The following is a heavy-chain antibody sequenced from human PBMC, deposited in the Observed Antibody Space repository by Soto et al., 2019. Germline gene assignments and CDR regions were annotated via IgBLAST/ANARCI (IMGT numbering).Heavy chain of an antibody. Sequence: GGSLRLSCAASGFDFHSYGMTWVRQPPGKGLEWVSAITGTGGSTYFADSVKGRVTISRDNSNDTLYLQINSLRVEDTAVYYCARGLGGVIAPPDLWGQGTLVTVSS. CDR2: ITGTGGST. D-gene: IGHD3-16*02. CDR3: ARGLGGVIAPPDL. V-gene: IGHV3-23*01. CDR1: GFDFHSYG. J-gene: IGHJ5*02.